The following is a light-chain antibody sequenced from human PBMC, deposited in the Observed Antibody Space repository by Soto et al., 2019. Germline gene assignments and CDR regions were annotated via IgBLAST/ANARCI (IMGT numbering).Light chain of an antibody. J-gene: IGKJ4*01. Sequence: EIVMTQSPSTLSVSAVEGATLDFGASQSVSSNLAWYQQKPGQAPRLLIYGASTRATGIPARFSGSGSGTEFTLTISSLQSEDFAVYYCQQYNNWPLTFGGGTKVDIK. CDR2: GAS. CDR3: QQYNNWPLT. V-gene: IGKV3-15*01. CDR1: QSVSSN.